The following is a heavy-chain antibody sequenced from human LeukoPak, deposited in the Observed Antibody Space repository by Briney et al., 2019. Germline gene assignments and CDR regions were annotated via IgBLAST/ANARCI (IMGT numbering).Heavy chain of an antibody. J-gene: IGHJ6*03. Sequence: SETLSLTCTVSGGSISSSSYYWGWIRQPPGKGLEWIGSIYYSGSTYYNPSLKSRVTISVDTSKNQFSLKLSSVTAADTAVYYCARVSDSNYYYYYYMDVWGKGTTVTVSS. D-gene: IGHD4-11*01. CDR1: GGSISSSSYY. V-gene: IGHV4-39*07. CDR2: IYYSGST. CDR3: ARVSDSNYYYYYYMDV.